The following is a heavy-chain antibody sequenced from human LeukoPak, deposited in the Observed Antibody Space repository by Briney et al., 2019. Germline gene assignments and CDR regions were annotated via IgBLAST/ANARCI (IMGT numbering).Heavy chain of an antibody. CDR1: GFTFSSYE. CDR2: ISSSGSTI. J-gene: IGHJ6*04. V-gene: IGHV3-48*03. Sequence: GGSLRLSCAASGFTFSSYEMDWVRQAPGKGLEWVSYISSSGSTIYYTDSVKGRFTISRDNAKNSLYLQMNSLRAEDTAVYYCAELGITMIGGVWGKGTTVTISS. D-gene: IGHD3-10*02. CDR3: AELGITMIGGV.